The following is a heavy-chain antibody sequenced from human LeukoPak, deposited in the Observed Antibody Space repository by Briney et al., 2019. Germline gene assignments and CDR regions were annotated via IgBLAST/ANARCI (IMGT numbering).Heavy chain of an antibody. CDR2: ISSSSSYI. Sequence: PGGSLRLSCAASGFTFSSYSMNWVRQAPGKGLEWVSSISSSSSYIYCADSVKGRFTISRDNAKNSLYLQMNSLRAEDTAVYYCARSDTAMATTDYWGQGTLVTVSS. D-gene: IGHD5-18*01. CDR1: GFTFSSYS. V-gene: IGHV3-21*01. CDR3: ARSDTAMATTDY. J-gene: IGHJ4*02.